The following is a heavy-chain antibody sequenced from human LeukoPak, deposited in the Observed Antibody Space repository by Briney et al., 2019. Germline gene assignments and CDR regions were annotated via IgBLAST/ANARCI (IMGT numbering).Heavy chain of an antibody. CDR1: GGSISSGGYY. D-gene: IGHD1-14*01. J-gene: IGHJ5*02. CDR3: ARDAIHPNPNWFDP. CDR2: IYHSGST. V-gene: IGHV4-30-2*01. Sequence: SETLSLTCTVSGGSISSGGYYWSWIRQPPGKGLEWIGYIYHSGSTYYNPSLKSRVTISVDTSKNQFSLKLSSVTAADTAVYYCARDAIHPNPNWFDPWGQGTLVTVSS.